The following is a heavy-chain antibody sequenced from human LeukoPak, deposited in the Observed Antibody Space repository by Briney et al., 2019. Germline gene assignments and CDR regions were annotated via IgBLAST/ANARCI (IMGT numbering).Heavy chain of an antibody. J-gene: IGHJ4*02. CDR3: VGEEYGTGSYYKSSQ. V-gene: IGHV4-39*01. Sequence: SETLSLTCRVSDGSIRSDSFYWGWIRQPPGKGLEWLGCVYYTGSYTGTTYHNPSLESRVTVSVDTSKNLCSLRLTSVTAADTAVYYCVGEEYGTGSYYKSSQWGQGTLVT. CDR1: DGSIRSDSFY. D-gene: IGHD3-10*01. CDR2: VYYTGSYTGTT.